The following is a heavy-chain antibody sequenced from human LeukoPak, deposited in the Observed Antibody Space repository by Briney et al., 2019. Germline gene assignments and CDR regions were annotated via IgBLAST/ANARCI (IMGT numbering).Heavy chain of an antibody. CDR2: IYPGDSDT. J-gene: IGHJ4*01. CDR1: GYSFTSYW. D-gene: IGHD3-10*02. Sequence: GESLKISCKGSGYSFTSYWIGWVRQMPGKGLEWMGIIYPGDSDTRYSPSFQGQVTISADKSISTAYLQWSSLKASDTAMYYCARGQELFGDTLHYFDYWGHGTLVTVSS. V-gene: IGHV5-51*01. CDR3: ARGQELFGDTLHYFDY.